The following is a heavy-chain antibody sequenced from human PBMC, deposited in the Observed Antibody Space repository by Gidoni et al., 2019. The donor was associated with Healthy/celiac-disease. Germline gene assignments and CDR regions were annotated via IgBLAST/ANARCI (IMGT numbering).Heavy chain of an antibody. CDR1: GDSVSTNSAA. D-gene: IGHD3-22*01. J-gene: IGHJ3*02. Sequence: QVQLQQSGPGLVKPSQTLSLTCAISGDSVSTNSAAWNWIRQSPSRGLEWLGRTYYRSKWYNDYAVSVKSRITINPDTSKNQFSLQLNSVTPEDTAVYYCARENYYDSSGYRGDAFDIWGQGTMVTVSS. CDR2: TYYRSKWYN. V-gene: IGHV6-1*01. CDR3: ARENYYDSSGYRGDAFDI.